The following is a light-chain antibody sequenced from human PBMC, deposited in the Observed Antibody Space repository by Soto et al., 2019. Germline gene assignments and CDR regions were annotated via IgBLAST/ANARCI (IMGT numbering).Light chain of an antibody. Sequence: SYELTQPPSLSVSPGQTAWITCSGDALPKQYAYWYQQKPGQAPVLVIYKDTQRSSGIPERFSGSSSGTSVTLTISGVQAEDEADYYCQSADSSVTLLFAGGTQLTVL. V-gene: IGLV3-25*03. CDR2: KDT. CDR1: ALPKQY. J-gene: IGLJ2*01. CDR3: QSADSSVTLL.